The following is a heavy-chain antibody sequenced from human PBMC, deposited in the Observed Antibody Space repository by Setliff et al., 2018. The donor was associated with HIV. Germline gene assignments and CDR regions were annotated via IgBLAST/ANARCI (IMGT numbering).Heavy chain of an antibody. D-gene: IGHD3-9*01. CDR3: AKSPPDYDILTGWPEYFDY. CDR2: ISSSGSTI. J-gene: IGHJ4*02. Sequence: GGSLRLSCAASGFTFSSYEMNWVRQAPGKGLEWLSYISSSGSTIYYADSVKGRFTISRDNAKNSLYLQMNSLRAEDTAVYYCAKSPPDYDILTGWPEYFDYWGQGTLVTVSS. V-gene: IGHV3-48*03. CDR1: GFTFSSYE.